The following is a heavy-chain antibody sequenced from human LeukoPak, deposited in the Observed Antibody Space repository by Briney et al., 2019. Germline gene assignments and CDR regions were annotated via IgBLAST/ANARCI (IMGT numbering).Heavy chain of an antibody. Sequence: PGGSLRLSCAASGFTFSSYGMHWVRQAPGKGLEWLAVIWNDGSNKYYADSVKGRFTISRDNSQNTLYLQMNSLRADDTAVYYCARGMVRGVNRLFYYYGMDVWGQGTTVTVSS. CDR1: GFTFSSYG. J-gene: IGHJ6*02. V-gene: IGHV3-33*01. CDR3: ARGMVRGVNRLFYYYGMDV. D-gene: IGHD3-10*01. CDR2: IWNDGSNK.